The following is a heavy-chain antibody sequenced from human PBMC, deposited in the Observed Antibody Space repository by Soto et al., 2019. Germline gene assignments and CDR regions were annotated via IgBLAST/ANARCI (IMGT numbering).Heavy chain of an antibody. V-gene: IGHV4-39*01. D-gene: IGHD6-13*01. Sequence: QLQLQESGPGLVKPSETLSLTCTVSGGSISSSSYYWGWIRQPPGKGLEWIGSIHYSGSTYYNPSLKSRVTISVDTSKNQLYLKLSSVTAADTAVYYCARPQAIVAAGTFWFDPWGQGTLVTVSS. CDR2: IHYSGST. J-gene: IGHJ5*02. CDR1: GGSISSSSYY. CDR3: ARPQAIVAAGTFWFDP.